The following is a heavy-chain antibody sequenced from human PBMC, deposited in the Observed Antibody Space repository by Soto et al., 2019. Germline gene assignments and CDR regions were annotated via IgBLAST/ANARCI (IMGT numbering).Heavy chain of an antibody. V-gene: IGHV3-7*05. CDR1: GFTFSAYW. Sequence: EVQLVESGGGLVQPGGSLRLSCAASGFTFSAYWMSWVRQAPGRGLEWVANIKQDGREKSYVDSVKGRFTISRDNAKNSLYLQLNSLRAEDTAVYYCAREGEGGFNYWGQGTLVTVSS. J-gene: IGHJ4*02. CDR3: AREGEGGFNY. CDR2: IKQDGREK.